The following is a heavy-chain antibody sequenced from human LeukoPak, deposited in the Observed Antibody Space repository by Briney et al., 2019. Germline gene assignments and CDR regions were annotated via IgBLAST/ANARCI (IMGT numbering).Heavy chain of an antibody. D-gene: IGHD3-22*01. CDR2: ISSNGAIT. V-gene: IGHV3-23*01. J-gene: IGHJ4*02. Sequence: GGSLRLSCAASGFIFSTYAMSWVRQAPGKGLEWVSAISSNGAITYYADSVKGRFTISRDNAKNTLYLQMNSLRAEDTAVYYCTRAEYHSSGSYWGQGTLVTVSS. CDR3: TRAEYHSSGSY. CDR1: GFIFSTYA.